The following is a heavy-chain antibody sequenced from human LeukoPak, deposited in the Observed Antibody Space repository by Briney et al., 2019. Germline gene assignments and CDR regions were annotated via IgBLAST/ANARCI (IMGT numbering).Heavy chain of an antibody. CDR2: IYTSGST. CDR1: GGSISSYY. CDR3: ASSYSNYLHEY. J-gene: IGHJ4*02. V-gene: IGHV4-4*09. Sequence: SETLSLTCTVSGGSISSYYWSWIRQPPGKGLEWIGYIYTSGSTNYNPSLKSQVTISVDTSKNQFSLKLSSVTAADTAVYYCASSYSNYLHEYWGQGALVTVSS. D-gene: IGHD4-11*01.